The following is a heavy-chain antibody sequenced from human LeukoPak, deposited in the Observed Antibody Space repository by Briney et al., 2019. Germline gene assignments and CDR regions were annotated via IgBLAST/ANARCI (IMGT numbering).Heavy chain of an antibody. Sequence: PSETLSLTCTVSGGSISSYYWSWIRQPPGKGLEWIRYIYYNGSTNYNPSLKSRVTISVDTSKNQFSLKLSSVTAADTAVYYCARDRRDGYNLVPFDYWGQGTLVTVSS. J-gene: IGHJ4*02. CDR2: IYYNGST. CDR3: ARDRRDGYNLVPFDY. V-gene: IGHV4-59*12. D-gene: IGHD5-24*01. CDR1: GGSISSYY.